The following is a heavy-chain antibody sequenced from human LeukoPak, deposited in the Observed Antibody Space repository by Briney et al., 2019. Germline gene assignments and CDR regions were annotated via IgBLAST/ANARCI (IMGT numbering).Heavy chain of an antibody. CDR2: ISTSSHI. J-gene: IGHJ3*02. CDR1: GFTFSSYR. CDR3: ARDPDSSSWYQKAFDI. D-gene: IGHD6-13*01. V-gene: IGHV3-21*01. Sequence: GGSLRLSCAASGFTFSSYRMSWVRQAPGKGLEWVSFISTSSHIYYADSVKGRFTISRDNAKNSLYLQMNSLRAEDTAVYYCARDPDSSSWYQKAFDIWGQGTMVTVSS.